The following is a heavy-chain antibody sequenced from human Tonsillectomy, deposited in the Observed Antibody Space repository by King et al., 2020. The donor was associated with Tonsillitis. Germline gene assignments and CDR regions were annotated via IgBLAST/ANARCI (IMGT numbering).Heavy chain of an antibody. V-gene: IGHV4-59*01. D-gene: IGHD3-16*01. J-gene: IGHJ4*02. CDR2: IHFIGST. Sequence: VQLQESGPGLVKPSETLSLTCTVSGDSISTYYWSWIRQPPGKGLEWSGYIHFIGSTNYNPSLASRVTISVETSKKQISLKLRSVTAADTAVYYCARGSRQGWGGGLTFDSWGQGTVVTVPS. CDR1: GDSISTYY. CDR3: ARGSRQGWGGGLTFDS.